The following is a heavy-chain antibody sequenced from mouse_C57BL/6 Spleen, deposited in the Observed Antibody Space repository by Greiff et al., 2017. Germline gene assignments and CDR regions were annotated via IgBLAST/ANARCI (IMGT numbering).Heavy chain of an antibody. CDR2: INPSNGGT. CDR1: GYTFTSYW. V-gene: IGHV1-53*01. D-gene: IGHD4-1*01. CDR3: ARECGTRGVDY. Sequence: QVQLQQPGTELVKPGASVKLSCKASGYTFTSYWMHWVQQRPGQGLEWIGNINPSNGGTNYNEKFKSKATLTVDNSSSTAYMQLSSVTAVESAVYYCARECGTRGVDYWGQGTTLTGSS. J-gene: IGHJ2*01.